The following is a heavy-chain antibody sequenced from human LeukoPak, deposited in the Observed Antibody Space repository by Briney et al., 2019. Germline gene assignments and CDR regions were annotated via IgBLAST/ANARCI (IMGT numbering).Heavy chain of an antibody. V-gene: IGHV1-18*01. J-gene: IGHJ4*02. CDR3: ARANNWNYALGY. Sequence: ASVKVSCKASGDTFIRCGISWVRQAPGQGLECMGWISTGNGNTNYGQKFQGRVTMTTDTSTGTAYMELRSLRSDDTAMYYCARANNWNYALGYWGQGTLVTVSS. D-gene: IGHD1-7*01. CDR1: GDTFIRCG. CDR2: ISTGNGNT.